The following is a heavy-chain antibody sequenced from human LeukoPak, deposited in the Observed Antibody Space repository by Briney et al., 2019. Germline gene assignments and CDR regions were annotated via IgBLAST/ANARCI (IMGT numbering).Heavy chain of an antibody. V-gene: IGHV3-21*01. Sequence: GGSLRLSCAASGFTFSSYSMNWVRQAPGKGLEWVSSISSSSSYIYYADSVKGRFTISRDNAKNSLYLQMNSLRAEDTAVHYCARLGQQLVYYYYMDVWGKGTTVTVSS. CDR2: ISSSSSYI. CDR3: ARLGQQLVYYYYMDV. J-gene: IGHJ6*03. D-gene: IGHD6-13*01. CDR1: GFTFSSYS.